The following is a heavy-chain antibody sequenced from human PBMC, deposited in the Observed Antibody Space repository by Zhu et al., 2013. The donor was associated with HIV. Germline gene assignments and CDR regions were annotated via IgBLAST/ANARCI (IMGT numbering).Heavy chain of an antibody. D-gene: IGHD1-26*01. CDR2: INPSGGST. V-gene: IGHV1-46*03. CDR3: ARSIHSGSYGGVIIAFDI. CDR1: GYTFTSYY. J-gene: IGHJ3*02. Sequence: QVQLVQSGAEVKKPGASVKVSCKASGYTFTSYYMHWVRQAPGQGLEWMGIINPSGGSTSYAQKFQGRVTMTRDTSTSTVYMELSSLRSEDTAVYYCARSIHSGSYGGVIIAFDIWGQGTMVTVSS.